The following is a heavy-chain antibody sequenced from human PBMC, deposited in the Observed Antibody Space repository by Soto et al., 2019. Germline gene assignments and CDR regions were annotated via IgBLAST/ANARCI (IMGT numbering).Heavy chain of an antibody. CDR2: IYYSGST. J-gene: IGHJ4*02. CDR3: ARFDIGFDY. CDR1: GGSISSSSYY. D-gene: IGHD2-15*01. V-gene: IGHV4-39*01. Sequence: SETLSLTCTVSGGSISSSSYYWGWIRQPPGKGLEWIGSIYYSGSTYYNPSLKSRVTISVDTSKNQFSLKLSSVTAADTAVYYCARFDIGFDYWGQGTLVTVSS.